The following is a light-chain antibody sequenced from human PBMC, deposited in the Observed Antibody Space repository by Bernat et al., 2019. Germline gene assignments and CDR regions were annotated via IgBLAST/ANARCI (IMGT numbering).Light chain of an antibody. Sequence: QSALTQPPSVSGSPGQSVAISCTGTSSDVGSYNRVSWYQQPPGTAPKLIIYEVGHRPSGVPDRFSGSKSGNTASLTISGLQAEDEADYYCSSFTSSSTLLFGGGTKLTVL. V-gene: IGLV2-18*02. CDR1: SSDVGSYNR. CDR2: EVG. J-gene: IGLJ2*01. CDR3: SSFTSSSTLL.